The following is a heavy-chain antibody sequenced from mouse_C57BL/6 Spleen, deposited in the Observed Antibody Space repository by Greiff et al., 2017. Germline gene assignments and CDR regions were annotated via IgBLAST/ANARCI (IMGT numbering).Heavy chain of an antibody. Sequence: VQLQQPGAELVRPGSSVKLSCKASGYTFTSYWVHWVKQRPIQGLEWIGNIDPSDSETHYNQKFKDKATLTVDKSSSTAYMQLSSLTSEDSAVYYCARGRTTVVGAMDYWGQGTSVTVSS. CDR3: ARGRTTVVGAMDY. V-gene: IGHV1-52*01. CDR2: IDPSDSET. D-gene: IGHD1-1*01. J-gene: IGHJ4*01. CDR1: GYTFTSYW.